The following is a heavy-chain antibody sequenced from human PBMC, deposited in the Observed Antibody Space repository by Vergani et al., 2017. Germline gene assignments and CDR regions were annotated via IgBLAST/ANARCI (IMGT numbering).Heavy chain of an antibody. CDR3: ARGNSRGSY. J-gene: IGHJ4*02. CDR2: ISNSGNTI. Sequence: QVQLVESGGGLVKPGGSLRLSCAASGFSFSDHYMTWIRQAPGKGLEWVSYISNSGNTIEYADSVKGRFSISRDNAKKSLYLQMNSLRGEDTAVYYCARGNSRGSYWGQGTLVTVSS. V-gene: IGHV3-11*04. D-gene: IGHD1-7*01. CDR1: GFSFSDHY.